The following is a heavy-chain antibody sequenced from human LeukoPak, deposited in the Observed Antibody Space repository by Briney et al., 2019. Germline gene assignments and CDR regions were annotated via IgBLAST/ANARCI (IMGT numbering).Heavy chain of an antibody. CDR3: ARAVPIQSFLEEYYFDY. CDR2: TYYSGST. V-gene: IGHV4-31*03. CDR1: GGSISSGGYY. Sequence: PSQTLSLTCTVSGGSISSGGYYWSWIRQHPGKGLEWIGYTYYSGSTYYNPSLKSRVTISVDTSKNQFSLKLSSVTAADTAVYYCARAVPIQSFLEEYYFDYWGQGTLVTVSS. D-gene: IGHD3-3*01. J-gene: IGHJ4*02.